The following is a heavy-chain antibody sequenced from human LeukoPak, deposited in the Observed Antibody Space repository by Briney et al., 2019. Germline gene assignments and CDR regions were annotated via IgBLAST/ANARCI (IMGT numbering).Heavy chain of an antibody. CDR1: GGSIRSSSYH. D-gene: IGHD1-7*01. J-gene: IGHJ4*02. V-gene: IGHV4-39*07. CDR2: IHYSGST. Sequence: SETLSLTCTVSGGSIRSSSYHWGWVRQPPGKGLEWIGNIHYSGSTSYNPSLKSRVTISVDTSKNQFSLKLSSVTAADTAVYYCARVKLELRAYYFDYWGQGTLVTVSS. CDR3: ARVKLELRAYYFDY.